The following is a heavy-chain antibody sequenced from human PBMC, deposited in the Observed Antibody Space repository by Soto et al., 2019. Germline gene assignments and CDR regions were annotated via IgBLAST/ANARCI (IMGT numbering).Heavy chain of an antibody. J-gene: IGHJ4*02. CDR1: GFTFSSYG. Sequence: GGSLRLSCAASGFTFSSYGMHWVRQAPGKGLEWVAVISYDGSNKYYADSVKGRFTISRDNSKNTLYLEMNSLRAEDTAVYYCAKGDSRWLQAYAFDYWGQGTLVTVSS. CDR3: AKGDSRWLQAYAFDY. CDR2: ISYDGSNK. V-gene: IGHV3-30*18. D-gene: IGHD5-12*01.